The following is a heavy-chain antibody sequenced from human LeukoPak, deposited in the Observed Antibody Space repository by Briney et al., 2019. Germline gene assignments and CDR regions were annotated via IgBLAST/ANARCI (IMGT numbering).Heavy chain of an antibody. V-gene: IGHV3-30-3*01. CDR2: ISYDGSNN. D-gene: IGHD4-17*01. J-gene: IGHJ4*02. CDR1: GVIFNNYA. Sequence: GGSLRLSCAASGVIFNNYAIHWVRQAPGKGLEWVAAISYDGSNNYYADSVRGRLTISRDNSKDTLYLQMNSLRAEDTALYYCARAGRAYCDYHYLDYWGQGTLVTVSS. CDR3: ARAGRAYCDYHYLDY.